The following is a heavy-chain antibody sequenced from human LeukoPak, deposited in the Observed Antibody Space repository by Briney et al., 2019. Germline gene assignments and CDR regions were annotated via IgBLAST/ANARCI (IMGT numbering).Heavy chain of an antibody. CDR1: GGSIINYY. CDR2: IYITGST. CDR3: ARLKYYDSTGYSPGHYMDV. D-gene: IGHD3-22*01. V-gene: IGHV4-4*07. Sequence: SETLSLTCTVSGGSIINYYWSWIRQSAGTGLEWVGRIYITGSTNYNPSLQSRLSMSVDTSKNQFSLRLTSVSAADTAVYYCARLKYYDSTGYSPGHYMDVWGKGITVTVSS. J-gene: IGHJ6*03.